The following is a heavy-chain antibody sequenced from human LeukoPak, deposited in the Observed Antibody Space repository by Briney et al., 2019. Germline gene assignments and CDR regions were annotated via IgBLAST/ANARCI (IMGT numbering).Heavy chain of an antibody. V-gene: IGHV3-23*01. D-gene: IGHD3-9*01. CDR2: ISNSGGST. CDR1: GFTFSSYG. Sequence: PGGSLRLSCAASGFTFSSYGMSWVRQAPGKGLEWVSSISNSGGSTYHADSVKGRFTISRDNFKNTLYLQMNSLRAEDTAVLTGSFSDWGQGTLVTVSS. J-gene: IGHJ4*02. CDR3: SFSD.